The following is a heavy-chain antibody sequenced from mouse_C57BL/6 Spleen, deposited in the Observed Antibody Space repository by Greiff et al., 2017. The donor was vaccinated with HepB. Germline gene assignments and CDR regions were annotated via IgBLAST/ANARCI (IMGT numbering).Heavy chain of an antibody. CDR3: AREDYDALDY. V-gene: IGHV3-6*01. J-gene: IGHJ2*01. CDR2: ISYDGSN. D-gene: IGHD2-4*01. Sequence: EVQLQESGPGLVKPSQSLSLTCSVTGYSITSGYYWNWIRQFPGNKLEWMGYISYDGSNNYNPSLKNRISITRDTSKNQFFLKLNSVTTEDTATYYCAREDYDALDYWGQGTTLTVSS. CDR1: GYSITSGYY.